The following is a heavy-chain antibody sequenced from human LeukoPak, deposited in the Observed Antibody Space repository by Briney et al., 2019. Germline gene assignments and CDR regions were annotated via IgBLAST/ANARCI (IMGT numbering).Heavy chain of an antibody. J-gene: IGHJ4*02. Sequence: ASVKVSCKASGYTFTGYYMHWVRQALGQGLEWMGRINPNSGGTNYAQKFQGRVTMTRDTSISTAYMELSRLRSDDTAVYYCARAVYVDSPTDYWGQGTLVTVSS. CDR2: INPNSGGT. V-gene: IGHV1-2*06. CDR3: ARAVYVDSPTDY. CDR1: GYTFTGYY. D-gene: IGHD2-8*01.